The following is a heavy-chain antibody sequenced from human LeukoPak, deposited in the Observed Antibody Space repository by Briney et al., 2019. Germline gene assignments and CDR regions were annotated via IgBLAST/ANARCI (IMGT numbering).Heavy chain of an antibody. CDR3: ANGLAASGNFLLRDYYYLIDV. CDR2: INGNGAAT. J-gene: IGHJ6*03. Sequence: GGSLRLSCVASGFTFNNYAMHWVRQAPGKGLEWVSTINGNGAATYYADSFKGRFLISRDDSKSTVYLRMNKLRVEDSGLYYCANGLAASGNFLLRDYYYLIDVWGKGTTVIVS. V-gene: IGHV3-23*01. CDR1: GFTFNNYA. D-gene: IGHD1-26*01.